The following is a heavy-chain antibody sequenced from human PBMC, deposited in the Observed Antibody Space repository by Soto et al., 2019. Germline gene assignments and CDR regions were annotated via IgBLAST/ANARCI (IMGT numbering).Heavy chain of an antibody. CDR2: IYHSGST. D-gene: IGHD2-8*01. CDR1: GGSTSSSNW. J-gene: IGHJ6*02. Sequence: LSLTCAVSGGSTSSSNWWSWVRQPPGKGLEWIGEIYHSGSTNYNPSLKSRVTISVDKSKNQFSLKLSSVTAADTAVYYCARVTSDIVLMVYAIDYGMDVWGQGTTVTVSS. V-gene: IGHV4-4*02. CDR3: ARVTSDIVLMVYAIDYGMDV.